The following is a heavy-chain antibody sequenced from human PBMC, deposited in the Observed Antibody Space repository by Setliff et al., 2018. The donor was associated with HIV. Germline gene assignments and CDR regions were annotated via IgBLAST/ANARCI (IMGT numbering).Heavy chain of an antibody. V-gene: IGHV3-7*03. D-gene: IGHD2-15*01. CDR2: IRPDASNK. J-gene: IGHJ4*02. CDR1: GLTFSTSY. CDR3: AKSSWWEPRAY. Sequence: GSLRLSCGASGLTFSTSYMTWLRQAPGKGLEWVAGIRPDASNKYYVDSVKGRFTISRDNSKNTLYLQMNSLRAEDTAVYYCAKSSWWEPRAYWGQGTLVTVSS.